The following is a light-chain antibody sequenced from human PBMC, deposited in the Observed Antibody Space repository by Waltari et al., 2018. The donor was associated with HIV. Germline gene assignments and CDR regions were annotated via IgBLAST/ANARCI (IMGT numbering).Light chain of an antibody. CDR3: AVLDDTLGGGV. CDR1: PAHIGANF. Sequence: QSVLTQPPSASGTPGQKVTIPCSGGPAHIGANFVFWFQQFPGTAPKLLIYRDNLRHSGVPARFSGSKSGTSASLTISGLRSDDEAHYFCAVLDDTLGGGVFGGGTKLTVL. V-gene: IGLV1-47*01. CDR2: RDN. J-gene: IGLJ2*01.